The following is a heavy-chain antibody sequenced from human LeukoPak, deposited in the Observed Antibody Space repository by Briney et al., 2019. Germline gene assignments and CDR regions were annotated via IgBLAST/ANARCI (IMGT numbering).Heavy chain of an antibody. CDR2: IYYGGST. Sequence: TSQTLSLTCTVSGGSISSGDYYWSWIRQPPGKGLGWIGYIYYGGSTYYNPSLKSRVTISVDTSKNQFSLKLSSVTAADTAVYYCARVVDYASPGFDYWGQGTLVTVSS. CDR1: GGSISSGDYY. V-gene: IGHV4-30-4*08. J-gene: IGHJ4*02. D-gene: IGHD2-2*01. CDR3: ARVVDYASPGFDY.